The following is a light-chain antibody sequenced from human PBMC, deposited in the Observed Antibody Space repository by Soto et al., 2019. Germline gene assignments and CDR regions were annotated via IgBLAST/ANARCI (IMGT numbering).Light chain of an antibody. V-gene: IGKV3-11*01. CDR1: QSVSSY. CDR2: DAS. J-gene: IGKJ3*01. CDR3: QQRSNWPPLFT. Sequence: EIVLTQSPATLSLSPGERATLSCRASQSVSSYLAWYQQKPGQAPRLLIYDASNRATGIPARFSGSGSGTDFTLTIGSLEPEDFAVYYCQQRSNWPPLFTFGPGNKVDIK.